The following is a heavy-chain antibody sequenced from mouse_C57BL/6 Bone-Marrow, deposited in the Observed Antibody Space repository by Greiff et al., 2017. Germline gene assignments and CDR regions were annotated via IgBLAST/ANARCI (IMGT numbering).Heavy chain of an antibody. CDR1: GFSLTSYG. V-gene: IGHV2-6-1*01. CDR3: ARHAARLGHYAMDY. CDR2: IWSDGST. J-gene: IGHJ4*01. D-gene: IGHD6-2*01. Sequence: VQRVESGPGLVAPSQSLSITCTVSGFSLTSYGVHWVRQPPGKGLEWLVVIWSDGSTTYNSALNSRLSISKDNSKSQVFLKMNSLQTDDTAMYYCARHAARLGHYAMDYWGQGTSVTVSS.